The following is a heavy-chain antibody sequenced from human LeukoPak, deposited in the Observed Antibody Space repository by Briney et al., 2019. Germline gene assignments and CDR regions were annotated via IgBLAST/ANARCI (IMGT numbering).Heavy chain of an antibody. V-gene: IGHV1-69*13. Sequence: SVKVSCKASGGTFSSYAISWVRRAPGQGLEWMGGIIPIFGTANYAQKFQGRVTITADESTSTAYMELSSLRSEDTAVYYCARGVDTAIGGDKMRSFDYWGQGTLVTVSS. J-gene: IGHJ4*02. CDR1: GGTFSSYA. CDR2: IIPIFGTA. D-gene: IGHD5-18*01. CDR3: ARGVDTAIGGDKMRSFDY.